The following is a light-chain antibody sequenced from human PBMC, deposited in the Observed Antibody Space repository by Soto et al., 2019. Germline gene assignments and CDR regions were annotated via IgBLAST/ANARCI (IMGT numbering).Light chain of an antibody. CDR3: QQRSNWPSWT. CDR1: QSIGSY. Sequence: EIVLTHSPSTLSLSLVERAARSCSASQSIGSYLAWYQHKLGQPPRLLIYDASNRATGIPVRFSGSGSGTDFTLTISSLEPEDFAVYYCQQRSNWPSWTFGQGTKVDIK. V-gene: IGKV3-11*01. CDR2: DAS. J-gene: IGKJ1*01.